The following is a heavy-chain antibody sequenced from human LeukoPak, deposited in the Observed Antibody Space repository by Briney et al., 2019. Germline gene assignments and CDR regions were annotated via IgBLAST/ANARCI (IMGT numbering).Heavy chain of an antibody. V-gene: IGHV1-2*02. J-gene: IGHJ4*02. CDR3: AREGYGYNY. Sequence: ASVKVSCKASGYTFTGFYLHWVQQAPGQGLEWMGWINPDNGGTNYAQKFQGRVTMTRDTSISTAYMELSRLRSDDTAVYYCAREGYGYNYWGQGTLVTVSS. D-gene: IGHD5-24*01. CDR1: GYTFTGFY. CDR2: INPDNGGT.